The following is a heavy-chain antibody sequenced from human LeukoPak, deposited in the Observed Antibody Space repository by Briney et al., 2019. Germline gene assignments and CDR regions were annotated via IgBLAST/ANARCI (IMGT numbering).Heavy chain of an antibody. J-gene: IGHJ2*01. V-gene: IGHV4-39*07. CDR1: GGSISSNNYY. Sequence: SETLSLTCAVSGGSISSNNYYWGWIRQPPGKGLEWIGSIYYSGTTSYSPSLKSRVTISVDTSKNHFSLKLSSVTAADTAVYYCARGHNSGWNTPRDYWYFDLWGRGTLVTVSS. D-gene: IGHD6-19*01. CDR3: ARGHNSGWNTPRDYWYFDL. CDR2: IYYSGTT.